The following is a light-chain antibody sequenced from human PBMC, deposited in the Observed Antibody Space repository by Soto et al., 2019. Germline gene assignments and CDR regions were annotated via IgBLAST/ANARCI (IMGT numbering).Light chain of an antibody. V-gene: IGKV3-11*01. CDR2: DAS. CDR1: QSVSSY. CDR3: QQYNNWPRT. J-gene: IGKJ1*01. Sequence: EIVSTQSPSTLSLSPGDRAALSCRASQSVSSYLAWYQQRPGQAPRLLIYDASNRATGVPARFSGSGSGTDFTLTISSLQFEDFAVYYCQQYNNWPRTFGQGTKVDI.